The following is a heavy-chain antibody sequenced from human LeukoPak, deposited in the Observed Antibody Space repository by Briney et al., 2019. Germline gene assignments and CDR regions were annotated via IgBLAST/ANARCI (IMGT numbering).Heavy chain of an antibody. CDR1: GFTFSSYA. CDR2: ISYDGSNK. J-gene: IGHJ4*02. D-gene: IGHD2-2*02. Sequence: PGGSLRLSCAASGFTFSSYAMHWVRQAPGKGLEWVAVISYDGSNKYYADSVKGRFTISRDNSKNTLYLQMNSLRAEDTAVYYCARTLYCSSSSCYTLAAELDYWGQGALVTVSS. CDR3: ARTLYCSSSSCYTLAAELDY. V-gene: IGHV3-30*04.